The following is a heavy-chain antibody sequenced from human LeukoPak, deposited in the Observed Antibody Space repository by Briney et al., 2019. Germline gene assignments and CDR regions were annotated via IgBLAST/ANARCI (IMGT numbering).Heavy chain of an antibody. CDR3: ARDQGVMITFGGVIAMTDAFDI. Sequence: EASVKVPCKASGYAFTGYYMHWVRQAPGQGLEWMGWINPNSGGTNYAQKFQGRVTMTRDTSISTAYMELSRLRSDDTAVYYCARDQGVMITFGGVIAMTDAFDIWGQGTMVTVSS. J-gene: IGHJ3*02. CDR2: INPNSGGT. D-gene: IGHD3-16*02. CDR1: GYAFTGYY. V-gene: IGHV1-2*02.